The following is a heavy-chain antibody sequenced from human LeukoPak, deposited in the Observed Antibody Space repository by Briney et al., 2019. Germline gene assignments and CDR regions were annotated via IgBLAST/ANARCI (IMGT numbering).Heavy chain of an antibody. V-gene: IGHV4-61*02. CDR2: IYTSGST. J-gene: IGHJ5*02. CDR3: ARDFRYDDFWSGYHGNNWFDP. CDR1: GGSISSGSYY. Sequence: SQTLSLTCTVSGGSISSGSYYWSWIRQPAGKGLEWIGRIYTSGSTNYNPSLKSRVTISVDTSKNQFSLKLSSVTAADTAVYYCARDFRYDDFWSGYHGNNWFDPWGQGTLVTVSS. D-gene: IGHD3-3*01.